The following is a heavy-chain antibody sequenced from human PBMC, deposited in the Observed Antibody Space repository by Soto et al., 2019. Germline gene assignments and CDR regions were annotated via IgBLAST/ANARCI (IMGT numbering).Heavy chain of an antibody. V-gene: IGHV4-39*01. CDR1: GGSISSSSYY. J-gene: IGHJ3*02. CDR3: ARREGSSSWYGAYAFDI. D-gene: IGHD6-13*01. Sequence: SETLSLTCTVSGGSISSSSYYWGWIRQPPGKGLEWIGSIYYSGSTYYNPSLKSRVTISVDTSKNQFSLKLSSVTAADTAVYYCARREGSSSWYGAYAFDIWGQGTMAT. CDR2: IYYSGST.